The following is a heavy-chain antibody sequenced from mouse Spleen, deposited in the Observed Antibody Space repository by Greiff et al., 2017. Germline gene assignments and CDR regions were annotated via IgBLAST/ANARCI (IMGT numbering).Heavy chain of an antibody. CDR3: ARDYDMGYWYFDV. CDR2: IWAGGST. D-gene: IGHD2-12*01. J-gene: IGHJ1*01. Sequence: VKLMESGPGLVAPSQSLSITCTVSGFSLTSYGVHWVRQPPGKGLEWLGVIWAGGSTNYNSALMSRLSISKDNSKSQVFLKMNSLQTDDTAMYYCARDYDMGYWYFDVWGAGTTVTVSS. V-gene: IGHV2-9*02. CDR1: GFSLTSYG.